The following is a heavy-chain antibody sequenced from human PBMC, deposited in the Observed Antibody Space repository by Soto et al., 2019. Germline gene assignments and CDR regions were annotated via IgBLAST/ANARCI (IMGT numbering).Heavy chain of an antibody. J-gene: IGHJ5*01. Sequence: QVELQESGPGLVKPSETLSLTCSVSGGSVSSNSYYWSWIRQPPGKGLEWIGYISYSGTTDYNPALKSRVTISLDTSKNQFSLKLNSVTAPDTAVYFCAAFQWDWFDSGGQGTLVTVSS. D-gene: IGHD1-26*01. V-gene: IGHV4-61*01. CDR3: AAFQWDWFDS. CDR2: ISYSGTT. CDR1: GGSVSSNSYY.